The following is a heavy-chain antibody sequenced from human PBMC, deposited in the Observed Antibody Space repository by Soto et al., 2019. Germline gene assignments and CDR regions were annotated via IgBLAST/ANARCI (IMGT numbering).Heavy chain of an antibody. J-gene: IGHJ4*02. CDR3: EKESRGIAPTVTGY. CDR1: GFTFSSYA. V-gene: IGHV3-23*01. Sequence: GGSLRLSCAASGFTFSSYAMSWVRQAPGKGLEWVSAIVGGGDSTYYADSVKGRFTISRDNSKNTLHLEMNSLRAEDTAVYFCEKESRGIAPTVTGYWGQGTQVTVSS. CDR2: IVGGGDST. D-gene: IGHD6-13*01.